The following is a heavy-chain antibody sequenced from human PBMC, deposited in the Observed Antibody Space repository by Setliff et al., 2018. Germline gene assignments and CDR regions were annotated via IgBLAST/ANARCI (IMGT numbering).Heavy chain of an antibody. Sequence: SVKVSCKASGDTFRSYGISWVRQAPGQGLEWMGGTIPMFGSTTYAQKFQGRVTIITDESTSTAYMQLSSLGSEDTAVYYCVREGVDSRSSTDYRYYMDVWGKGTTVTVSS. V-gene: IGHV1-69*05. D-gene: IGHD3-22*01. J-gene: IGHJ6*03. CDR3: VREGVDSRSSTDYRYYMDV. CDR2: TIPMFGST. CDR1: GDTFRSYG.